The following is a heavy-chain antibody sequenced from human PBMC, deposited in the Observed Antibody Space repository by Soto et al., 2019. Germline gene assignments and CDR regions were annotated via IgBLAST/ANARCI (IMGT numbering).Heavy chain of an antibody. CDR3: ASSSGNNYGVGTNYYFDY. Sequence: QVQLVQSGAEVKKPGSSVKVSCKTSGGTFSTYSIVWVRQAPGEGLEWMGGIIPIFGTANYAQKFQDRVTITADTSTNPAFMELSSLKSEDTAMYYCASSSGNNYGVGTNYYFDYWGQGTLVTVSS. CDR2: IIPIFGTA. D-gene: IGHD1-26*01. J-gene: IGHJ4*02. CDR1: GGTFSTYS. V-gene: IGHV1-69*06.